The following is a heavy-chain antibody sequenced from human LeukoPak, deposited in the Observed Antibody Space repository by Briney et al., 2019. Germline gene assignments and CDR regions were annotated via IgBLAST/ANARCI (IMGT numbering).Heavy chain of an antibody. CDR3: MRGRGYSYGHLGLGFDY. Sequence: GGSLRLSCAASGFTFSSYNMNWVRQAPGKGLEWVSSISTSGSYIHYADSVKGRFTISRDNAKNSLYLQMNSLRAEDTAVYYCMRGRGYSYGHLGLGFDYWGQGTLVTVSS. V-gene: IGHV3-21*01. CDR1: GFTFSSYN. D-gene: IGHD5-18*01. J-gene: IGHJ4*02. CDR2: ISTSGSYI.